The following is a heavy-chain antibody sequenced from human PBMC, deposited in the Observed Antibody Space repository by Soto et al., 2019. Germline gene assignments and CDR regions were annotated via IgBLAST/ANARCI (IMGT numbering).Heavy chain of an antibody. D-gene: IGHD3-22*01. V-gene: IGHV4-39*01. Sequence: SETLSLTCTVSGGSISSSSYYWGWIRQPPGKGLEWIGSIYYSGSTYYNPSLKSRVTISVDTSKNQFSLKLSSVTAADTAVYYCARGLYYYDSSGYTWFAPWGQGTRVTVSS. CDR3: ARGLYYYDSSGYTWFAP. CDR2: IYYSGST. J-gene: IGHJ5*02. CDR1: GGSISSSSYY.